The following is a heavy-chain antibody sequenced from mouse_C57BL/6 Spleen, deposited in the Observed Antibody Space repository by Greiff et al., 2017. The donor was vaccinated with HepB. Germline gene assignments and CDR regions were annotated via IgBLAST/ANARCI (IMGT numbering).Heavy chain of an antibody. J-gene: IGHJ4*01. Sequence: EVKLMESGGGLVKPGGSLKLSCAASGFTFSSYTMSWVRQTPEKRLEWVATISGGGGNTYYPDSVKGRFTISRDNAKNTLYLQMSSLRSEDTALYYCERQDTPTDAMEYWGQGTSVTVSS. CDR2: ISGGGGNT. D-gene: IGHD2-10*01. CDR3: ERQDTPTDAMEY. CDR1: GFTFSSYT. V-gene: IGHV5-9*01.